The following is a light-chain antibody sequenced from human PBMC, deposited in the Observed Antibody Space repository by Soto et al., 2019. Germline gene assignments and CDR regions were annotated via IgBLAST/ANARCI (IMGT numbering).Light chain of an antibody. CDR2: GAS. CDR1: QSVSGSY. V-gene: IGKV3-20*01. Sequence: EIVLTQSPGTLSLSPGERATLSCRASQSVSGSYLAWYQQRPGQAPRLLIYGASSRATGIPDRFSGSGSGTDFTLTITRLEPEDFAVYYCQQYGSSRWTFGRGTKVVIK. CDR3: QQYGSSRWT. J-gene: IGKJ1*01.